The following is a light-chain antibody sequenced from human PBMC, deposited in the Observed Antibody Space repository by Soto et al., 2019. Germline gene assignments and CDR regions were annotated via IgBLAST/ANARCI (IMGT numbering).Light chain of an antibody. J-gene: IGKJ1*01. CDR1: QSISSW. Sequence: DIQMTQSPSILSASVGDRVTITCRASQSISSWLAWYQQKPGKAPNLLIHKASHLESGVPSRFSGSGSGTEFTLTISSLQPGDFATYYCQHYNTYPWTFAQGTKVEIK. CDR3: QHYNTYPWT. V-gene: IGKV1-5*03. CDR2: KAS.